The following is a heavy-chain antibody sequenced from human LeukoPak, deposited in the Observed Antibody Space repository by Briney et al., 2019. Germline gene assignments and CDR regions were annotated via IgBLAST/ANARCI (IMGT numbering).Heavy chain of an antibody. CDR1: GFTFSSYA. Sequence: GGSLRLSCAASGFTFSSYAMSWVRQAPGKGLEWVSAISGSGGSTYYADSVKGRFTISRDNSKNTLYLQMNSLRAEDTAVYYCARDSSSWDGIYYYYGMDVWGKGTTVTVSS. V-gene: IGHV3-23*01. D-gene: IGHD6-13*01. CDR3: ARDSSSWDGIYYYYGMDV. J-gene: IGHJ6*04. CDR2: ISGSGGST.